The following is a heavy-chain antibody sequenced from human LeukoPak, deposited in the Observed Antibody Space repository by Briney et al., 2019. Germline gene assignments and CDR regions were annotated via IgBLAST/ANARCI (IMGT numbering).Heavy chain of an antibody. CDR1: GYTFTCYY. CDR2: INTNSGGT. CDR3: AREHYYDSSGYPNWFDP. J-gene: IGHJ5*02. Sequence: ASVKVSFKASGYTFTCYYMHWVRQAPGQGLEWMGWINTNSGGTNYAQKFKGRVTMTRDTSISTAYMELSRLRSDDTAVYYCAREHYYDSSGYPNWFDPWGQGTLVTVSS. D-gene: IGHD3-22*01. V-gene: IGHV1-2*02.